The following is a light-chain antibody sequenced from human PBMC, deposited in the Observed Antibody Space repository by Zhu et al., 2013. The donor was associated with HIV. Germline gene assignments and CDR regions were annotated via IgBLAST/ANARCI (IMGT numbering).Light chain of an antibody. V-gene: IGKV3-15*01. J-gene: IGKJ5*01. CDR1: QSVNNN. CDR2: GAS. Sequence: EIVMTQSPAALSVSPGERATLSCRASQSVNNNLAWYQQKPGQAPRLLIFGASIRATGIPTRFSGSGSGTEFTLTISSLQSEDFALYYCQQYNSWPPLTFGQGTRLEIK. CDR3: QQYNSWPPLT.